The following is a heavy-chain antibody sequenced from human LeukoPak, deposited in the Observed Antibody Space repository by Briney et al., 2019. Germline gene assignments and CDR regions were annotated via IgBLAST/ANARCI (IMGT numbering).Heavy chain of an antibody. V-gene: IGHV4-38-2*02. CDR1: GYSISSGYY. CDR2: IYHSGST. CDR3: ARETSQKGAHYMDV. D-gene: IGHD3-16*01. J-gene: IGHJ6*03. Sequence: PSETLSLTCTVSGYSISSGYYWGWIRQPPGKGLEWIGSIYHSGSTYYNPSLKSRVTISVDTSKNQFSLKLSSVTAADTAVYYCARETSQKGAHYMDVWGKGTTVTISS.